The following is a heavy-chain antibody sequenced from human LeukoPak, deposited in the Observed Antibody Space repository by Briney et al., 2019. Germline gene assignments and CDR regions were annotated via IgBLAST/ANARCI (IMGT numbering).Heavy chain of an antibody. V-gene: IGHV3-53*04. CDR1: GFTVSSNY. CDR3: ARAVATMATGLWYLDY. Sequence: GGSLRLSCAASGFTVSSNYMSWVRQAPGKGLEWVSVIYSGGSTYYADSVKGRFTISRHNSKNTLYLQMNSLRAEDTAVYYCARAVATMATGLWYLDYWGQGTLVTVSS. CDR2: IYSGGST. J-gene: IGHJ4*02. D-gene: IGHD5-12*01.